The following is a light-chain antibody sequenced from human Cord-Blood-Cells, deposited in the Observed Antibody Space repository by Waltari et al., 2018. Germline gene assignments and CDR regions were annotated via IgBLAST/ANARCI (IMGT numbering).Light chain of an antibody. Sequence: DIQMTQAPSYLSASVGARVTITCRASQSISSYLNWYQQKPGKAPKLLIYAASSLQSGVPSRFSGSGSGTDFTLTISSLQPEDFATYYCQQSYSTPYTFGQGTKLEIK. CDR1: QSISSY. CDR2: AAS. V-gene: IGKV1-39*01. J-gene: IGKJ2*01. CDR3: QQSYSTPYT.